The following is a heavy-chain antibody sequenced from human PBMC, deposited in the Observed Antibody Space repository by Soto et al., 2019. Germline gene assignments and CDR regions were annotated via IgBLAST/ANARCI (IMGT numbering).Heavy chain of an antibody. D-gene: IGHD2-2*01. Sequence: QAQLVQSGAEVRKPGASVKVSCKASGYIFMNFALHWVRQAPGQTFEWMGWINTGNGKTEYSQKFQGRITIIRDTSASTAYMELSDLRSEDTAVYYCARVPRYSFEIVQVPAVMFEDWFAPWGQGTLVTVSS. V-gene: IGHV1-3*04. CDR1: GYIFMNFA. J-gene: IGHJ5*02. CDR3: ARVPRYSFEIVQVPAVMFEDWFAP. CDR2: INTGNGKT.